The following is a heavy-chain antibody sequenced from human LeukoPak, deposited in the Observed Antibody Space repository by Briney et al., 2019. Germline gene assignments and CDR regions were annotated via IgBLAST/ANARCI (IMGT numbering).Heavy chain of an antibody. J-gene: IGHJ3*02. CDR2: ISSSSSYI. D-gene: IGHD3-22*01. Sequence: GGSLRLSCAASGFTFSSYSMNWVRQAPGKGLEWVSSISSSSSYIYYADSVKGRFTISRDNAKSSLYLQMNSLRAEDTAVYYCARDFYYDSSGYDAFDIWGQGTMVTVSS. CDR3: ARDFYYDSSGYDAFDI. V-gene: IGHV3-21*01. CDR1: GFTFSSYS.